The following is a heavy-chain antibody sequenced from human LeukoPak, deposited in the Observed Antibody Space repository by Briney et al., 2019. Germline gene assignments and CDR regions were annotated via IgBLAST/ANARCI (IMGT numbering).Heavy chain of an antibody. Sequence: SETLSLTCTVSGGSISSSSYYWGWIRQPPGKGLEWIGSVYYSGSTYYNPSLKSRVTISVDTPKNQFSLRLSSVTAADTAVYYCARDKQRLSYAFDIWGQGTMVTVSS. CDR2: VYYSGST. J-gene: IGHJ3*02. V-gene: IGHV4-39*07. CDR3: ARDKQRLSYAFDI. CDR1: GGSISSSSYY.